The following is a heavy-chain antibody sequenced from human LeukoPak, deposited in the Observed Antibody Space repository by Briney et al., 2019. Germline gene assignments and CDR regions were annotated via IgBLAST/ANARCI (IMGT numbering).Heavy chain of an antibody. CDR3: ARGGKNWNYYYYYYMDV. D-gene: IGHD1-1*01. J-gene: IGHJ6*03. CDR1: GYTFTCYA. Sequence: ASVKVSCKSSGYTFTCYAMNWVRPAPGQGLEWMGWINTNTGNPTYAQGFTGRFVFSLDTSVSTAYLQISSLKAEDTAVYYCARGGKNWNYYYYYYMDVWGKGTTVTVSS. CDR2: INTNTGNP. V-gene: IGHV7-4-1*02.